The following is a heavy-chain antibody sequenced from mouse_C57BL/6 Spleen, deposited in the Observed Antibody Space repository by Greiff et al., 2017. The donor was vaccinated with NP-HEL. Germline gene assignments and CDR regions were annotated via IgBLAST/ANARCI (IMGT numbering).Heavy chain of an antibody. J-gene: IGHJ1*03. D-gene: IGHD1-1*01. V-gene: IGHV1-53*01. Sequence: VQLQQSGTELVKPGASVKLSCKASGYTFTSYWMHWVKQRPGQGLEWIGNINPSNGGTNYNEKFKSKATLTVDKSSSTAYMQLSSLTSEDAAVYYCAREGFYGHWYFDVWGTGTTVTVSS. CDR1: GYTFTSYW. CDR3: AREGFYGHWYFDV. CDR2: INPSNGGT.